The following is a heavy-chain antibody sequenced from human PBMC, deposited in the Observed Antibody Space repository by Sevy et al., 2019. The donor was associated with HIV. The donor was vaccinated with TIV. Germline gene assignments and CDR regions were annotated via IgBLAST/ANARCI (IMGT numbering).Heavy chain of an antibody. CDR3: AFERLSSDVAEYFQN. J-gene: IGHJ1*01. D-gene: IGHD1-1*01. Sequence: GGSLRLSCAASGFTFNRYSMYWVRQAPGRGLEWVATISFDATNKHYPDSVKGRFTISRDNFQNSLFLQMDSLRPEDTAVYYCAFERLSSDVAEYFQNWGQGTLVTVSS. CDR2: ISFDATNK. CDR1: GFTFNRYS. V-gene: IGHV3-30-3*01.